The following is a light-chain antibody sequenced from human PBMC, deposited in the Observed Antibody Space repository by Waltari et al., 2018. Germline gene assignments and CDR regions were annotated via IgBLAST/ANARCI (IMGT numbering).Light chain of an antibody. J-gene: IGKJ4*01. CDR1: QDISNY. CDR3: QQYDNLPST. Sequence: DIQMTKSPSSMSASVRDRVTITCQASQDISNYLNWYQQKPGKAPKRLVYDASNLETGVPSRFSGSGSGTDFTFTISSLQPEDIATYYCQQYDNLPSTFGGGTKVEIK. V-gene: IGKV1-33*01. CDR2: DAS.